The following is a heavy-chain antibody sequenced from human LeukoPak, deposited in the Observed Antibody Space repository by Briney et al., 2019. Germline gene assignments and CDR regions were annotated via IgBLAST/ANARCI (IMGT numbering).Heavy chain of an antibody. CDR1: GVSFSGYY. Sequence: SETLSLTCAVYGVSFSGYYWSWIRQPPGKGLEWIGEINHSGSTNYKPSLKSRVTISVDTSKNQFSLKLSSVTAADTAVYYCASSRPFYDILTGSSHNWFDPWGQGTLVTVSS. D-gene: IGHD3-9*01. CDR2: INHSGST. V-gene: IGHV4-34*01. CDR3: ASSRPFYDILTGSSHNWFDP. J-gene: IGHJ5*02.